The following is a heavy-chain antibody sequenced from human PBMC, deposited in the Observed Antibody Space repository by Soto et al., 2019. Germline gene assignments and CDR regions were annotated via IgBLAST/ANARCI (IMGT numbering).Heavy chain of an antibody. CDR2: ISAYNGNT. CDR1: GYTFTTYG. J-gene: IGHJ4*02. CDR3: AREHFTSTYDSFDY. D-gene: IGHD3-3*02. V-gene: IGHV1-18*04. Sequence: QVQLVQSGAEMKKPGASVKVSCKASGYTFTTYGISWVRQAPGQGLEWMGWISAYNGNTHYAQKLQGRVTMTTDTSTSTAYVELRSLRSDDTAVYYCAREHFTSTYDSFDYWCQGNLVTVSS.